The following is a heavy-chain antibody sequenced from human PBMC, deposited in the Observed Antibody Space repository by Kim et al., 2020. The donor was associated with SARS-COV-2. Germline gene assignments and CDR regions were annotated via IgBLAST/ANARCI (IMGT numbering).Heavy chain of an antibody. CDR1: GFTFSSYG. D-gene: IGHD3-10*01. J-gene: IGHJ4*02. Sequence: GGSLRLSCAASGFTFSSYGMHWVRQAPGKGLEWVAVISYDGTNKYYADSVKGRFTFSRDNSKNTLYLQMNSLRAEDTAVYYCAKTEAMVRGVIGYYFDYWGQGTLVTVSS. V-gene: IGHV3-30*18. CDR2: ISYDGTNK. CDR3: AKTEAMVRGVIGYYFDY.